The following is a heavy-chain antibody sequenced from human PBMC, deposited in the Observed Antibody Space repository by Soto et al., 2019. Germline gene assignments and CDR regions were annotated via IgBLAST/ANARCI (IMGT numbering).Heavy chain of an antibody. Sequence: SETLSLTCGVYDGSFNDYFWTWIRQPPGKGLEWIGEIRRSGSTYYNPSLESRVTISVDTSKSQFSLKLSSVTAADTAVYYCARGFRITMVRGVLSWFDPWGQGTLVTVSS. D-gene: IGHD3-10*01. CDR2: IRRSGST. V-gene: IGHV4-34*01. CDR1: DGSFNDYF. CDR3: ARGFRITMVRGVLSWFDP. J-gene: IGHJ5*02.